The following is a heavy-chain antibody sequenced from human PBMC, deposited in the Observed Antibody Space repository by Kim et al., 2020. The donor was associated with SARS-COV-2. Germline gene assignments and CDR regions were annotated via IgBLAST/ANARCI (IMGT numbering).Heavy chain of an antibody. J-gene: IGHJ6*02. Sequence: KGRFTISRDNSKNTLYLQMNSLRAEDTAVYYCAKDILPRYFDQYYYGMDVWGQGTTVTVSS. CDR3: AKDILPRYFDQYYYGMDV. D-gene: IGHD3-9*01. V-gene: IGHV3-23*01.